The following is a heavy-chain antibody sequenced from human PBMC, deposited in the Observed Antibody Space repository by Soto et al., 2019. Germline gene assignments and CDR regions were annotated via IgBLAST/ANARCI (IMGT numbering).Heavy chain of an antibody. CDR1: GFTFSTYS. J-gene: IGHJ4*02. Sequence: EVQLAECGGGLVQPGGSLRLSCAASGFTFSTYSMNWVRQAPGKGLEWVSFISSTGETVYYADSLKGRFTISRENAKNSPYLQMNSLRAEGTAVYYCTRDVRYPDYWGQRTLVTVSS. CDR3: TRDVRYPDY. CDR2: ISSTGETV. D-gene: IGHD2-2*02. V-gene: IGHV3-48*01.